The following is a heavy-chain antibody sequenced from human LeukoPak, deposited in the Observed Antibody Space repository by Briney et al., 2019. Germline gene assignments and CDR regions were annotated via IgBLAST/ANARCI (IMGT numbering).Heavy chain of an antibody. J-gene: IGHJ6*02. CDR2: IIPIFGTA. CDR3: ARDPKQVYGDYVGYYGMDV. CDR1: GGTFSSYA. Sequence: GASVKVSCKASGGTFSSYAISWVRQAPGQGLEWMGGIIPIFGTANYAQKFQGRVTITADESTSTAYMELSSLRSEDTAVYYCARDPKQVYGDYVGYYGMDVWGQGTTVTVSS. D-gene: IGHD4-17*01. V-gene: IGHV1-69*13.